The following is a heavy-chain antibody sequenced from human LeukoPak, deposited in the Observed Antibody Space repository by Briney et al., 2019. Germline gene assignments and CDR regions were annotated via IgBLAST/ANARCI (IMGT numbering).Heavy chain of an antibody. Sequence: GGSLRLSCAASGFTFSDYWMSWVRQAPGKGLEWVANIKQDGTEKYYVDSVKGRFTISRDNAKDSLYLQMNSLRAEDTAVFYCARGGRGYAGSSDFHCWGRGTLVTVSS. CDR3: ARGGRGYAGSSDFHC. CDR1: GFTFSDYW. V-gene: IGHV3-7*01. CDR2: IKQDGTEK. J-gene: IGHJ4*02. D-gene: IGHD6-6*01.